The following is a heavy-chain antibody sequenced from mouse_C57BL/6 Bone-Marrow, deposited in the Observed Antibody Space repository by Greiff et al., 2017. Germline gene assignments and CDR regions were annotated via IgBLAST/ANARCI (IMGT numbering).Heavy chain of an antibody. Sequence: EVMLVESGGDLVKPGGSLKLSCAASGFTFSRYGMSWVRQTPDKRLEWVATISSGGSYTYYPDSVKGRFTISRDNAKNTLYLQMSSLKSEDTAMYYCARTRQLRLRDYWGQGTTLTVSS. CDR2: ISSGGSYT. D-gene: IGHD3-2*02. CDR3: ARTRQLRLRDY. J-gene: IGHJ2*01. V-gene: IGHV5-6*01. CDR1: GFTFSRYG.